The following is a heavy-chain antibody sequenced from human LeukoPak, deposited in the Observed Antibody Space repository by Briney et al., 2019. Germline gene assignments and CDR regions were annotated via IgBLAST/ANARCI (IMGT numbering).Heavy chain of an antibody. CDR2: IYSGGST. J-gene: IGHJ4*02. CDR3: ARRAGDYSHPYDY. V-gene: IGHV3-53*01. D-gene: IGHD3-22*01. Sequence: GGSLRLSCAASEFSVGSNYMTWVRQAPGKGLEWVSLIYSGGSTYYADSVKGRFTISRDNSKNTVHLQMNSLRAEDTAMYYCARRAGDYSHPYDYWGQGTLVTVSS. CDR1: EFSVGSNY.